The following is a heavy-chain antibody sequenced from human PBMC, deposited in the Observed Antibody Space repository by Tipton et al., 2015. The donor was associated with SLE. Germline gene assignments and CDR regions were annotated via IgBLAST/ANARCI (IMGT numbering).Heavy chain of an antibody. Sequence: GSLRLSCNVSGGSISNLYWSWIRQPPGKPLEWIGYVYYGGSTKYNPSLKSRVTISVDTSKNQFSLKLTAVTAADTAVYYCASELSYSDFWSGSRNPDYYYYMDVWGKGTTVTVSS. D-gene: IGHD3-3*01. CDR3: ASELSYSDFWSGSRNPDYYYYMDV. CDR2: VYYGGST. V-gene: IGHV4-59*08. J-gene: IGHJ6*03. CDR1: GGSISNLY.